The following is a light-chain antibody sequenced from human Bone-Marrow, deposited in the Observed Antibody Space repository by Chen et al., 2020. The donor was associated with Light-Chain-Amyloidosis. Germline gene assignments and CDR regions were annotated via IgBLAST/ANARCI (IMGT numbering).Light chain of an antibody. Sequence: SYELTQPSSVSVSPGQTARITCSGDVLAKKYVRWFQQKPGQAPILVIYKDKERPSGVPERFSGSSSGTTVTLTSTGAQVEDEADYSCYSVTDNDVGIFGGGTKLTVL. CDR2: KDK. V-gene: IGLV3-27*01. J-gene: IGLJ2*01. CDR1: VLAKKY. CDR3: YSVTDNDVGI.